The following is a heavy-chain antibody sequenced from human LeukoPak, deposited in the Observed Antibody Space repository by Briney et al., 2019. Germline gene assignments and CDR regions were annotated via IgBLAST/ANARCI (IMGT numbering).Heavy chain of an antibody. CDR3: ARDKYGDYVIDY. V-gene: IGHV3-21*01. D-gene: IGHD4-17*01. CDR1: GFTFSSYS. CDR2: ISSSSSYI. Sequence: GGSLRLSCAASGFTFSSYSMNWVRQAPGKGLEWVSSISSSSSYIYYADSVKGRFTISRDNAKNSLYLQMNSLRAEYTAVYYCARDKYGDYVIDYWGQGTLVTVSS. J-gene: IGHJ4*02.